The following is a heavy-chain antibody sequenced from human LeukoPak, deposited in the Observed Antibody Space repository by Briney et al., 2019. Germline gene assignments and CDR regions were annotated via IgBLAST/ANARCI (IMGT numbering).Heavy chain of an antibody. J-gene: IGHJ6*03. CDR1: GFTFSSYA. Sequence: GGSLRLSCAASGFTFSSYAMSWVRQAPGKGLEWVSAISGSGGSTYYADSVKGRFTISRDNSKNTLYLQMNSLRAEDTAVYYCAKCIAAAGTRYYYYYKDVWGKGTTVTVSS. CDR3: AKCIAAAGTRYYYYYKDV. V-gene: IGHV3-23*01. D-gene: IGHD6-13*01. CDR2: ISGSGGST.